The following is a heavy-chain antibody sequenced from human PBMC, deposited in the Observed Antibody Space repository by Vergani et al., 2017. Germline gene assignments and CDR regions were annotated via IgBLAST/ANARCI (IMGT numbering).Heavy chain of an antibody. CDR1: GGSFTSYH. V-gene: IGHV4-34*01. CDR3: AIVNTETNGHLYYYYYMDV. Sequence: QVQLQQWGGGLLKPSETLSLTCVVNGGSFTSYHWPWIRQSPGEGLEWVGDIDHTGRPDYNPSLKSRLTMSVDKSRNQFSLTLNSVTATDTAIYFCAIVNTETNGHLYYYYYMDVWGQGTAVTVS. J-gene: IGHJ6*03. CDR2: IDHTGRP. D-gene: IGHD4-11*01.